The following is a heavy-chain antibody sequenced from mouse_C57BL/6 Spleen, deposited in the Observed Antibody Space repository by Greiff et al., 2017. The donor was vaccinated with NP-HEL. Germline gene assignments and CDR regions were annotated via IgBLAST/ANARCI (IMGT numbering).Heavy chain of an antibody. CDR1: GYTFTSYW. CDR3: ARDYYGSSPYWYFDV. Sequence: QVQLQQPGTELVKPGASVKLSCKASGYTFTSYWMHWVKQRPGQGLEWIGNINPSNGGTNYNEKFKSKATLTVDKSSSTAYMQLSSLTSEDSAVYYWARDYYGSSPYWYFDVWGTGTTVTVSS. J-gene: IGHJ1*03. D-gene: IGHD1-1*01. V-gene: IGHV1-53*01. CDR2: INPSNGGT.